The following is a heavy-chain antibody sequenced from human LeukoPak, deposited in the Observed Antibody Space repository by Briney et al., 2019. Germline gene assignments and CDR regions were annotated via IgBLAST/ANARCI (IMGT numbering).Heavy chain of an antibody. Sequence: PGGSLRLSCSASGFTFSSYAMHWVRQAPGKGLEYVSAISSNGGSTYYADSVKGRFTISRDNSKNTLYLQMSSLRAEGTAVYYSVRSVACLSGFDPWGQGTRVTVSS. CDR1: GFTFSSYA. D-gene: IGHD2-15*01. CDR3: VRSVACLSGFDP. V-gene: IGHV3-64D*06. CDR2: ISSNGGST. J-gene: IGHJ5*02.